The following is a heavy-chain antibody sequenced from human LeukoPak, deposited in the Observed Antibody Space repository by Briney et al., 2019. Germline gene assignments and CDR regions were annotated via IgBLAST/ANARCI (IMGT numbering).Heavy chain of an antibody. V-gene: IGHV4-59*02. CDR2: IYYTGST. CDR1: GGSVSDYY. Sequence: SETLSLTCTISGGSVSDYYWSWIRQSPGKGLEWIGYIYYTGSTTYNPSLKSRVTMSVDTSKNQFSLKLSSVTAADTAVYYCARDLWFGEEAGFDPWGQGTLVTVSS. D-gene: IGHD3-10*01. CDR3: ARDLWFGEEAGFDP. J-gene: IGHJ5*02.